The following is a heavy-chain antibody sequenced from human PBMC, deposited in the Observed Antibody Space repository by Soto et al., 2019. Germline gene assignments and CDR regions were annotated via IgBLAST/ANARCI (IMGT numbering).Heavy chain of an antibody. CDR2: VGRSNNYI. J-gene: IGHJ6*02. CDR1: GFTFSSYS. Sequence: PGGSLRRSCAASGFTFSSYSMNWVRQAPGKGLEWVSTVGRSNNYIYSAASVKGRFTISRDNANNSLYLQMNSLRAGDTDVYYCTRAHAADPTWYYAMDVWGQGTPVTVSS. CDR3: TRAHAADPTWYYAMDV. V-gene: IGHV3-21*01. D-gene: IGHD6-13*01.